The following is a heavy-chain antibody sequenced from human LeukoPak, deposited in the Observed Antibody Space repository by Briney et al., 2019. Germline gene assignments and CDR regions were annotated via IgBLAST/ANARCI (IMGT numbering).Heavy chain of an antibody. D-gene: IGHD2-2*02. CDR3: AREGGVGYCSSTSCYTGFDY. CDR1: GFTFNNYY. V-gene: IGHV3-7*01. Sequence: GGSLRLSCAASGFTFNNYYMSWVRQAPGKGLEWVANIKQDGSEKYYVDSVKGRFTISRDNAENSLYLQMNSLRAEDTAVYYCAREGGVGYCSSTSCYTGFDYWGQGTLATVSS. J-gene: IGHJ4*02. CDR2: IKQDGSEK.